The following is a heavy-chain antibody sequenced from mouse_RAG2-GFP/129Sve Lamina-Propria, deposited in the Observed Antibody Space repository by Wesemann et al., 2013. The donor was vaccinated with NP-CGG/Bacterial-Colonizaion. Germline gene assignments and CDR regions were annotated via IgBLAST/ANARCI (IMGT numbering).Heavy chain of an antibody. CDR2: INPNNGGT. Sequence: GASVKMSCKASGYTFTDYYMNWVKQSHGKSLEWIGDINPNNGGTSYNQKFKGKATLTVDKSSSTAYMELRSLTSEDSAVYYCASGAQDAMDYWGQGTSVTVSS. J-gene: IGHJ4*01. CDR1: GYTFTDYY. CDR3: ASGAQDAMDY. D-gene: IGHD3-2*02. V-gene: IGHV1-26*01.